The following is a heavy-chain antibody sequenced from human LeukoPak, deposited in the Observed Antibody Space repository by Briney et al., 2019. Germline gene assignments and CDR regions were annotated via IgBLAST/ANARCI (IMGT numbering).Heavy chain of an antibody. V-gene: IGHV3-73*01. CDR1: GFTFSGSA. CDR3: SSGLSVLRSNNTPVDY. Sequence: GGSLRLSCAASGFTFSGSAMHWVRQASGKGLEWVGRIRSKANNYATAYAASVKGRFTISRDDSKNTAYLQMNSLKTGDTAVYFCSSGLSVLRSNNTPVDYWGQGTLVTVS. CDR2: IRSKANNYAT. D-gene: IGHD4-17*01. J-gene: IGHJ4*02.